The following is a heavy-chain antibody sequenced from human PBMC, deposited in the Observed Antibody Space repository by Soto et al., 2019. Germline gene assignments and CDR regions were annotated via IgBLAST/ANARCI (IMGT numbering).Heavy chain of an antibody. Sequence: QVQLVQSGAEVKKPGASVKVSCKASGYTFTSYDINWVRQATGQGLEWMGWMNPNSGNTGYAQKFQGRVTMTRNTSISTAYMELSSLRSEDTAVYYCAREALMVYAFEDRMDVWGQGTTVTVSS. CDR2: MNPNSGNT. CDR1: GYTFTSYD. CDR3: AREALMVYAFEDRMDV. J-gene: IGHJ6*02. D-gene: IGHD2-8*01. V-gene: IGHV1-8*01.